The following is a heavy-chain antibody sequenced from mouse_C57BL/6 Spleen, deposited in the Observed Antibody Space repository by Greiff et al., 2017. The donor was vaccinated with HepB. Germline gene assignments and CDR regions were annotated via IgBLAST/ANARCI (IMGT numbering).Heavy chain of an antibody. CDR3: ARLGYGSYYWYFDV. CDR2: IYPSDSET. CDR1: GYTFTSYW. Sequence: QVQLQQPGAELVRPGSSVKLSCKASGYTFTSYWMDWVKQRPGQGLEWIGNIYPSDSETHYNQKFKDKATLTVDKSSSTAYMQLSSLTSEDSAVYCCARLGYGSYYWYFDVWGTGTTVTVSS. D-gene: IGHD2-1*01. J-gene: IGHJ1*03. V-gene: IGHV1-61*01.